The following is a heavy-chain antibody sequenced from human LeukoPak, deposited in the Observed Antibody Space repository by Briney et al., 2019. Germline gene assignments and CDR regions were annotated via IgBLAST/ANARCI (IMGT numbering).Heavy chain of an antibody. D-gene: IGHD6-13*01. CDR3: TSQSYSSSWSGYFDY. J-gene: IGHJ4*02. V-gene: IGHV3-15*01. Sequence: GGSLRLSCAASGFTFSNAWMSWVHQAPGKGLEWVGRIKSKTDGGTTDYAAPVKGRFTISRDDSKNTLYLQMNSLKTEDTAVYYCTSQSYSSSWSGYFDYWGQGTLVTVSS. CDR1: GFTFSNAW. CDR2: IKSKTDGGTT.